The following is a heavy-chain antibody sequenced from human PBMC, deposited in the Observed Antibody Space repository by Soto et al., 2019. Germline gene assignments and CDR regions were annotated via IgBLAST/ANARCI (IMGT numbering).Heavy chain of an antibody. CDR3: ARVVDERWLQLDY. CDR2: MNPNSGNT. V-gene: IGHV1-8*01. Sequence: WVRQATGQGLEWMGWMNPNSGNTGYAQKFQGRVTMTRNTSISTAYMELSSLRSEDTAVYYCARVVDERWLQLDYWGQGTLVTVSS. D-gene: IGHD5-18*01. J-gene: IGHJ4*02.